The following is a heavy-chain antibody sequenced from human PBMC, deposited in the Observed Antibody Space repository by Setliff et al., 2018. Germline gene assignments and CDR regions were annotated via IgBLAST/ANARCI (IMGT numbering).Heavy chain of an antibody. CDR1: GYTFTDYG. V-gene: IGHV1-18*01. J-gene: IGHJ6*02. CDR2: ISGHTGNT. Sequence: ASVKVSCKASGYTFTDYGITWVRQAPGQGLEWMGWISGHTGNTYYAHRFQGRVTLTTDTSTGTAYMELSSLTFDDTAVYFCSKGGNITRETYYYYGMDVWGQGTTVTVSS. CDR3: SKGGNITRETYYYYGMDV. D-gene: IGHD1-20*01.